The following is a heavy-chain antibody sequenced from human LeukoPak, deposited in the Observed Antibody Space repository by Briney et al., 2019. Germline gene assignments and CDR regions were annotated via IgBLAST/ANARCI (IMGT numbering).Heavy chain of an antibody. D-gene: IGHD1-14*01. Sequence: SETLSLTCTVPGGSISSYYWSWIRQPPGKGLEWIGYIYYSGSTNYNPSLKSRVTISVDTSENQFSLKLSSVTAADTAVYYCARLQGYNRHLDYWGQGTLVTVSS. J-gene: IGHJ4*02. CDR3: ARLQGYNRHLDY. CDR1: GGSISSYY. V-gene: IGHV4-59*08. CDR2: IYYSGST.